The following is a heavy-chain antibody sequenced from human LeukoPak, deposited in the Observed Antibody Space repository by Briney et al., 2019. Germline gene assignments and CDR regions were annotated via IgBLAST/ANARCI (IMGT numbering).Heavy chain of an antibody. CDR2: IWYDGSNK. V-gene: IGHV3-33*01. CDR3: ARASNYYDSEDLDY. J-gene: IGHJ4*02. D-gene: IGHD3-22*01. CDR1: GFTFSGYG. Sequence: GGSLRLSCAASGFTFSGYGMHWVRQAPGKGLEWVAIIWYDGSNKYYADSVKGRFTISRDNSKNTLHLQMNSLRAEDTAVYYCARASNYYDSEDLDYWGQGTLVTVSS.